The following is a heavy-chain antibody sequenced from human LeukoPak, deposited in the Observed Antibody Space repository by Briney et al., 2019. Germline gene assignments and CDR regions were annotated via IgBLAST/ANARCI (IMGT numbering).Heavy chain of an antibody. J-gene: IGHJ4*02. CDR3: AREPGPFDY. CDR2: IYSGGST. Sequence: GGSLRLSCAASGFTFSSYGMSWVRQAPGKGLEWVSVIYSGGSTYYADSVKGRFTISRDNSKNTLYLQMNSLRAEDTAVYYCAREPGPFDYWGQGTLVTVSS. V-gene: IGHV3-53*01. CDR1: GFTFSSYG.